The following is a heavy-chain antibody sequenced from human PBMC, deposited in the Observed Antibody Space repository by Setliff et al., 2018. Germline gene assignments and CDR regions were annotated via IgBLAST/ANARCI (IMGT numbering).Heavy chain of an antibody. CDR3: ALSSLSLCSGGNCPYVFDL. CDR2: VSPYNGHT. V-gene: IGHV1-18*01. D-gene: IGHD2-15*01. J-gene: IGHJ3*01. CDR1: DYLFTSYG. Sequence: ASVKVSCKTSDYLFTSYGLTWVRQAPGQGLEWLGWVSPYNGHTSYGQKLQGRVTMTTDTPTKTAHMELRSLTSDDTAGYFCALSSLSLCSGGNCPYVFDLWRQETVVPVS.